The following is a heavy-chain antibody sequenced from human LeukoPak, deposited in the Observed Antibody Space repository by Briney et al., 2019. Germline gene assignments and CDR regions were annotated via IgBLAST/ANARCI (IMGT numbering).Heavy chain of an antibody. J-gene: IGHJ4*02. D-gene: IGHD5-24*01. CDR3: ARHGRDGYNYGPVVYY. CDR2: IYYSGST. CDR1: GXSISSYY. Sequence: PSETLSLTCTVSGXSISSYYGSWIRQPPGKGLEWIAYIYYSGSTSHNPSLKSRVTLSLHTSKNQFSLSLSSVTAADTAVYYCARHGRDGYNYGPVVYYWGQGTLVTVSS. V-gene: IGHV4-59*08.